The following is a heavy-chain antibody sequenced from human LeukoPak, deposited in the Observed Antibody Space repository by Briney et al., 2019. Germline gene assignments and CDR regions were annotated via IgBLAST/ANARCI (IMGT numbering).Heavy chain of an antibody. D-gene: IGHD2-15*01. CDR3: ARDIKDYQLPRLGYCSGGSCYPYYYYGMDV. J-gene: IGHJ6*02. Sequence: ASVTVSCKASGYTFTSYGISWVRQAPGQGIEWMGWISAYNGNTNYAQTLQGGVTMTTDTSTSTAYMELRSLRSDDTAVYYSARDIKDYQLPRLGYCSGGSCYPYYYYGMDVWGQGTTVTVSS. V-gene: IGHV1-18*01. CDR1: GYTFTSYG. CDR2: ISAYNGNT.